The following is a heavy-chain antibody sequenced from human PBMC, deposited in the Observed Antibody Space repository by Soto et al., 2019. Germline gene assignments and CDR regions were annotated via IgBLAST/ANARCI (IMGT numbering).Heavy chain of an antibody. Sequence: QVQLVQSGAEVRKPGSSVKVSCKASGGTFSRHAISWVRQAPGQGLEWMGGIIPIFGTANHAQKFQGRVTIIADESTSTVYMELSSLRSEDTAVYYCAPTMVRGVSPLDIDYWGQGTLVTVSS. D-gene: IGHD3-10*01. J-gene: IGHJ4*02. V-gene: IGHV1-69*01. CDR2: IIPIFGTA. CDR3: APTMVRGVSPLDIDY. CDR1: GGTFSRHA.